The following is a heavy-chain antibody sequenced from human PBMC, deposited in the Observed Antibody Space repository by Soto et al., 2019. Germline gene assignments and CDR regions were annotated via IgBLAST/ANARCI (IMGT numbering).Heavy chain of an antibody. Sequence: QVQLVQSGAEVKKPGASVKVSCKTSGYTFTSYHISWVRQAPGQGLEWMGWISAYNTNTNYAQKFQGRVTLNTDTLTSTAYMELRSLTSDDTAVYYCARDTPPTDYWGQGTLVTVSS. V-gene: IGHV1-18*01. CDR3: ARDTPPTDY. CDR2: ISAYNTNT. J-gene: IGHJ4*02. CDR1: GYTFTSYH.